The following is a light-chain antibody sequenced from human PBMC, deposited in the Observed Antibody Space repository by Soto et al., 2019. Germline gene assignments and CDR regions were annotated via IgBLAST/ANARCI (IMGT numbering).Light chain of an antibody. CDR1: SSDIGSYNY. CDR3: CSFAGSDTYV. J-gene: IGLJ1*01. CDR2: DVT. V-gene: IGLV2-11*01. Sequence: QSVLTQPRSVSGSPGQSVTISCTGTSSDIGSYNYVSWYQQYPGKAPKLMIYDVTKRPSEVPNRFSGSKSGNTASLTISGLQAEDEADYYCCSFAGSDTYVFGAGTKVTVL.